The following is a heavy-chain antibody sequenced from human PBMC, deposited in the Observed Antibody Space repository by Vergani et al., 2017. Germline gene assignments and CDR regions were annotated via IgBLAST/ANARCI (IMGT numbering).Heavy chain of an antibody. CDR3: ARGPPSGIAVAGKDY. D-gene: IGHD6-19*01. J-gene: IGHJ4*02. V-gene: IGHV4-30-2*01. CDR2: INHSGST. Sequence: QVQLQESGPGLVKPSQTLSLTCAVSGGSISSGGYSWSWIRQPPGKGLEWIGEINHSGSTNYNPSLKSRVTISVDTSKNQFSLKLSSVTAADTAVYYCARGPPSGIAVAGKDYWGQGTLVTVSS. CDR1: GGSISSGGYS.